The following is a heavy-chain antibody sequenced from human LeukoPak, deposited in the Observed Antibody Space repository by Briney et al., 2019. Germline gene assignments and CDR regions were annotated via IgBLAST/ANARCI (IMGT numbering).Heavy chain of an antibody. D-gene: IGHD3-10*01. CDR2: TSGSGGST. CDR1: GFTVSSNY. J-gene: IGHJ4*02. Sequence: PGGSLRLSCAASGFTVSSNYMSWVRQAPGKGLEWVSATSGSGGSTYYADSVKGRFTISRDNSKNTLYLQMNSLRAEDTAVYYCAKLGGVWFGELDYWGQGTLVTVSS. V-gene: IGHV3-23*01. CDR3: AKLGGVWFGELDY.